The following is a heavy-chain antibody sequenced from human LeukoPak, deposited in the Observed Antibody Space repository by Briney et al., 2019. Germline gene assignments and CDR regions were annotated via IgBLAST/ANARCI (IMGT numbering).Heavy chain of an antibody. J-gene: IGHJ4*02. CDR3: VQQGY. CDR2: ISYDGSNK. D-gene: IGHD6-13*01. CDR1: GFTFSSYG. V-gene: IGHV3-30*03. Sequence: GRSLRLSCAASGFTFSSYGMHWVLQAPGKGLEWVAVISYDGSNKYYADSVKGRFTISRDNSKNTLYLQMNSLRAEDTAVYYCVQQGYWGQGTLVTVSS.